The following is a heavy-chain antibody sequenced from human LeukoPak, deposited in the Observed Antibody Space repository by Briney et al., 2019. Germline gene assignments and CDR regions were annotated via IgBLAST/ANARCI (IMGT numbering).Heavy chain of an antibody. J-gene: IGHJ5*02. CDR2: IYYSGST. CDR3: AREGFDP. V-gene: IGHV4-59*01. CDR1: GGSISSYC. Sequence: SETLSLTCTVSGGSISSYCWSWIRQPPGKGLEWIGYIYYSGSTNYNPSLKSRVTISVDTSKNQFSLKLSSVTAADTAVYYCAREGFDPWGQGTLVTVSS.